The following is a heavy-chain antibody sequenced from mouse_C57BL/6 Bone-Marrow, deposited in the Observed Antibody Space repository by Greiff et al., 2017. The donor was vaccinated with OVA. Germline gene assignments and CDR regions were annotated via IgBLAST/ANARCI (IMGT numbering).Heavy chain of an antibody. J-gene: IGHJ4*01. CDR2: INPGSGGT. Sequence: VQLQESGAELVRPGTSVKVSCKASGYAFTNYLIEWVKQRPGQGLEWIGVINPGSGGTNYNEKFKGKATLTADKSSSTAYMQLSSLTYEDSAVYFSARGECYDCYYAYSAMDYWGQGTSVTVSS. D-gene: IGHD2-3*01. CDR1: GYAFTNYL. CDR3: ARGECYDCYYAYSAMDY. V-gene: IGHV1-54*01.